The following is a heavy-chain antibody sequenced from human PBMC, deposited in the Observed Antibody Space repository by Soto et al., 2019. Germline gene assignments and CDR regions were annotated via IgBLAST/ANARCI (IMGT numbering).Heavy chain of an antibody. D-gene: IGHD6-13*01. CDR2: INYSGST. J-gene: IGHJ4*02. CDR1: GGSFRGYY. CDR3: ARALGYTSGHLPIDY. V-gene: IGHV4-34*01. Sequence: KTSETLSLTCAVYGGSFRGYYWTWIRQPPGKGLEWIGEINYSGSTNYNPSLKSRVTVSIDTSKNQFSLTLNSVTAADTAVYYCARALGYTSGHLPIDYWGQGTLVTVSS.